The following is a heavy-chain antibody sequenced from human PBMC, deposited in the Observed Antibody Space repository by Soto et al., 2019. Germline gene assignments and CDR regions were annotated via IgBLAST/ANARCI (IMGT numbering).Heavy chain of an antibody. V-gene: IGHV1-18*01. J-gene: IGHJ3*02. D-gene: IGHD3-16*01. CDR1: GYTFTSYG. CDR3: ARDQGPPYDYIAHAFDI. CDR2: ISAYNGNT. Sequence: QVQLVQSGAEVKKPGASVKVSCKASGYTFTSYGISWVRQAPGQGLEWMGWISAYNGNTNYAHKLQGRVTMTTDTSTSTAYMELRSLRSDDTAVYYCARDQGPPYDYIAHAFDIWGQGTMVTVSS.